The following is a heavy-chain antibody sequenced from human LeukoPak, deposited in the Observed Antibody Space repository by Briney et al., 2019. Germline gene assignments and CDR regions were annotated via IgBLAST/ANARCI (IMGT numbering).Heavy chain of an antibody. V-gene: IGHV4-59*01. CDR1: GGSLSPYY. CDR3: TRGLRGGDYQLLPFGY. D-gene: IGHD3-16*01. CDR2: IYYTGST. J-gene: IGHJ4*02. Sequence: PSETLSLTRTVSGGSLSPYYWSWLRQSPGKGLEYIGYIYYTGSTNYNPSLKSRVTISLDSSNNKFSLILSSVPAADTAVYYCTRGLRGGDYQLLPFGYWGQGTLVAVSS.